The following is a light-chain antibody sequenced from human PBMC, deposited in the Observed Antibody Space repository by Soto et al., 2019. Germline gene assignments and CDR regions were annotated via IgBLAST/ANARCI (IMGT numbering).Light chain of an antibody. CDR3: QQSYSTPWT. CDR1: QGISNY. J-gene: IGKJ1*01. CDR2: AAS. V-gene: IGKV1-39*01. Sequence: IQMTQSPSSLCASLGARVTISCRASQGISNYLAWYQQKPGKAPKLLIYAASSLQSGVPSRLSGSGSGTDFTLTISSMKTEDFATYYCQQSYSTPWTFGHGTQVDIK.